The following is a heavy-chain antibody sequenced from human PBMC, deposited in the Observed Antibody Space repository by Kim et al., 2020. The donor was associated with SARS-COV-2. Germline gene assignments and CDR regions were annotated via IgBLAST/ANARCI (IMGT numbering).Heavy chain of an antibody. D-gene: IGHD4-17*01. CDR1: GFTFSSYS. V-gene: IGHV3-48*02. J-gene: IGHJ4*02. Sequence: GGSLRLSCAASGFTFSSYSMNWVRQAPGKGLEWVSYISSISTIYYADSVNGRFTISRENAKTSLYLQMNSLRDEDTAVYYCARDSVVPPGDYDVGVDYWGQGTLVAVSS. CDR3: ARDSVVPPGDYDVGVDY. CDR2: ISSISTI.